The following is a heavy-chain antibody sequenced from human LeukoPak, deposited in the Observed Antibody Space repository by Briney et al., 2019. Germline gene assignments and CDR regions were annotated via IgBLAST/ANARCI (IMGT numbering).Heavy chain of an antibody. V-gene: IGHV3-53*01. CDR3: ARAWDGYTYGYYY. Sequence: GGSLRLSCAASGFTVSSNYMSWVRQAPGKGLEWVSVIYSGGSTYYADSVKGRFTISRDNSKNTLYLQMNSLRAEDTAVYYCARAWDGYTYGYYYWGQGTLVTVSS. D-gene: IGHD5-18*01. CDR2: IYSGGST. J-gene: IGHJ4*02. CDR1: GFTVSSNY.